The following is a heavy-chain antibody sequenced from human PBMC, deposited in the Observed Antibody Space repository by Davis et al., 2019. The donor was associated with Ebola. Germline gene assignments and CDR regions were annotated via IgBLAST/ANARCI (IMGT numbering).Heavy chain of an antibody. V-gene: IGHV3-23*01. CDR2: ISGSGGST. J-gene: IGHJ4*02. CDR3: AKGYSSSQYYFDY. D-gene: IGHD6-13*01. Sequence: GGSLRLSCAVSGDSISSSNWWSWVRQAPGKGLEWVSAISGSGGSTYYADSVKGRFTISRDNSKDTLYLQMNSLRADDTAVYFCAKGYSSSQYYFDYWGQGTLVTVSA. CDR1: GDSISSSN.